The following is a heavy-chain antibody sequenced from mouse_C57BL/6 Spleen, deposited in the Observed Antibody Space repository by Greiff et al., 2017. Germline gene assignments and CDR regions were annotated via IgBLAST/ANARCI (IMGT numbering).Heavy chain of an antibody. CDR3: ARSGYGSSYPFAD. V-gene: IGHV1-55*01. CDR2: IYPGSGST. CDR1: GYTFTSYW. J-gene: IGHJ3*01. D-gene: IGHD1-1*01. Sequence: QVQLKESGAELVKPGASVKMSCKASGYTFTSYWITWVKQRPGQGLEWIGEIYPGSGSTNYNEKFKSKATLTVDTSSSTAYMQLSSLTSEDSAVYYCARSGYGSSYPFADWGQGPLVTVSA.